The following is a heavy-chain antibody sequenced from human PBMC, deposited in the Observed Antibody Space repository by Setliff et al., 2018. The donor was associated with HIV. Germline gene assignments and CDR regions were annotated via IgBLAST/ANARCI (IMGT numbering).Heavy chain of an antibody. Sequence: PSETLSLTCTVSGGSISGFYWNWIRQSAGKGLQWIGRIYDSGSTKYNPSLKSRVTMSIDTSKKQFSLKLASVTAADTAVYYCARGGSYDTFDYWSQGTLVTVSS. J-gene: IGHJ4*02. CDR3: ARGGSYDTFDY. V-gene: IGHV4-4*07. CDR2: IYDSGST. D-gene: IGHD3-22*01. CDR1: GGSISGFY.